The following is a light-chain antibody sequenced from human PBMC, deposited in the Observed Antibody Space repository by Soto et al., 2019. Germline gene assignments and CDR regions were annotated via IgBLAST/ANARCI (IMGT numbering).Light chain of an antibody. Sequence: DIVMTQSPATLSVSPGERATLSCRASQSVSSNLAWYQQKPGQAPRLLIYGASTRATGIPARFNGSGSGTEFTLTISSLQSEDFAVYYCQQYNNWPPYTFGQGTRWISN. CDR1: QSVSSN. J-gene: IGKJ2*01. V-gene: IGKV3-15*01. CDR3: QQYNNWPPYT. CDR2: GAS.